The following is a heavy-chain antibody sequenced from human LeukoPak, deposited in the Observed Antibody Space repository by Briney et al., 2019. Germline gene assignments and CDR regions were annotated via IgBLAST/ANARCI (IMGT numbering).Heavy chain of an antibody. Sequence: KTSETLSLTCTVSGGSISSYYWSWIRQPPGKGLEWIGYIYYSGSTNYNPSLKSRVTISVDTSKNQFSLKLSSVTAADTAVYYCARSYGGNSFPIDYWGQGTLVTVSS. CDR2: IYYSGST. V-gene: IGHV4-59*01. J-gene: IGHJ4*02. CDR1: GGSISSYY. CDR3: ARSYGGNSFPIDY. D-gene: IGHD4-23*01.